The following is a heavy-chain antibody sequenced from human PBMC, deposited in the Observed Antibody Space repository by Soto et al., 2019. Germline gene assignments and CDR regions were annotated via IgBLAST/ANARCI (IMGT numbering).Heavy chain of an antibody. V-gene: IGHV5-10-1*01. CDR3: ARRVGQQLITFDY. CDR2: IDPSDSDT. Sequence: GESLKISCKGSGYSFTSHWISWVRQMSGKGLEWMGRIDPSDSDTNYSPSFQGQVTISADKSISTAYLQWSSLRASDTAMYYCARRVGQQLITFDYWGQGTLVTVSS. J-gene: IGHJ4*02. CDR1: GYSFTSHW. D-gene: IGHD6-13*01.